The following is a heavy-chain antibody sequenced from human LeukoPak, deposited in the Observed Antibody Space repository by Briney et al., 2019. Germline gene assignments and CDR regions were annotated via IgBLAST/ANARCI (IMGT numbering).Heavy chain of an antibody. J-gene: IGHJ4*02. CDR1: GYSFTSYW. Sequence: GESLKISCKGSGYSFTSYWIGWVRQMPGKGLEWMGIIYPGDSDTRYSPSFQGQVTISADKSISTAYLQWSSLKASDTAMYYCARRYSSSWYNYMWIDYWGQGTLVTVSS. CDR3: ARRYSSSWYNYMWIDY. V-gene: IGHV5-51*01. D-gene: IGHD6-13*01. CDR2: IYPGDSDT.